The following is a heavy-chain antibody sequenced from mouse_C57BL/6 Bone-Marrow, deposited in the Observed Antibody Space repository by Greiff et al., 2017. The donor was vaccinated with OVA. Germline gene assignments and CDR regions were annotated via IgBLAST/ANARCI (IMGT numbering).Heavy chain of an antibody. Sequence: QVQLQQPGAELVKPGPPVKLSCKASGYTFPSYWMQWVKQRPGQGLEWIGEIDPSDSYTNYNQKFKGKATLTVDTSSSTAYMQLSSLTSEDSAVYYCARAAPFAYWGQGTLVTVSA. V-gene: IGHV1-50*01. CDR3: ARAAPFAY. CDR1: GYTFPSYW. CDR2: IDPSDSYT. J-gene: IGHJ3*01.